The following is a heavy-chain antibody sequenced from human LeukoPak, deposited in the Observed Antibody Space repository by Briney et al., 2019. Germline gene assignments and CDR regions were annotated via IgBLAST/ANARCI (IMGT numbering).Heavy chain of an antibody. CDR2: ISARGDRT. J-gene: IGHJ4*02. Sequence: GGSLRLSCVASGFSFGTYAMSWVRQAAGKGLEWVSAISARGDRTYYADSVKGRFTISRDNSKNTLYLQMNSLRAEDTAVYYCAKCYDFWSGYLWYWGQGTLVTVSS. V-gene: IGHV3-23*01. CDR3: AKCYDFWSGYLWY. D-gene: IGHD3-3*01. CDR1: GFSFGTYA.